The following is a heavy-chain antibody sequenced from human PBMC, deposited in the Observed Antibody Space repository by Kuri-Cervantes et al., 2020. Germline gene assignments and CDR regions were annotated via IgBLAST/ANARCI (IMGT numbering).Heavy chain of an antibody. V-gene: IGHV3-21*01. Sequence: GGSLRLSCAASGFTFSNAWMSWVRQAPGKGLEWVSSISSSSSYIYYADSVKGRFTISRDNAKNSLYLQMNSLRTEDTAVYYCARERFGYSSGWHGDIWGQGTMVTVSS. J-gene: IGHJ3*02. D-gene: IGHD6-19*01. CDR1: GFTFSNAW. CDR3: ARERFGYSSGWHGDI. CDR2: ISSSSSYI.